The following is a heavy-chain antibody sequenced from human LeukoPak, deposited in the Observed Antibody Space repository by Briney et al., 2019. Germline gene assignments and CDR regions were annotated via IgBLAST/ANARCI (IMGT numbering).Heavy chain of an antibody. CDR2: ISHNGVNT. CDR1: GFTFSNYA. Sequence: PGGSLRLSCAASGFTFSNYAMHWVRQAPGKGLEYVSAISHNGVNTYYANTVKGRFTISRDNSKNTLDLQMGSLRAEDTAVYYCARGGGYNSFDYGGKGPLVTVSS. CDR3: ARGGGYNSFDY. V-gene: IGHV3-64*01. D-gene: IGHD5-24*01. J-gene: IGHJ4*02.